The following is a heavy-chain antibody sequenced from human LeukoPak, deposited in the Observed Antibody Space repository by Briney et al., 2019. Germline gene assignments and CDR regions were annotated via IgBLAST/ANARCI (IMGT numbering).Heavy chain of an antibody. J-gene: IGHJ2*01. CDR2: VYHSGAP. CDR3: ARATSSYHWYFDL. Sequence: PSETLSLTCKVSGYSISSGYHWGWIRQSPGKWLEWIGTVYHSGAPYYNASLKGQLTIPMDTSKNDFSLKLSAGTAADTAVYYCARATSSYHWYFDLWGRGTLVRVSS. V-gene: IGHV4-38-2*02. D-gene: IGHD3-10*01. CDR1: GYSISSGYH.